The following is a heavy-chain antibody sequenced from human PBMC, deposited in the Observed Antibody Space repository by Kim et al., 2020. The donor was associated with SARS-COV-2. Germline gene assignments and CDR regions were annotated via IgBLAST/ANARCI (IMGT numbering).Heavy chain of an antibody. CDR1: GFTFSSYG. V-gene: IGHV3-33*05. CDR3: ARDGDCSSTSCYAGFDY. Sequence: GGSLRLSCAASGFTFSSYGMNWVRQAPGKGLEWVAVISYDGSNKYYEDSGKVRFTISRDNSKNTLYWQMNSLKVEDTAVYYCARDGDCSSTSCYAGFDYWGQGSLVTVSS. D-gene: IGHD2-2*01. J-gene: IGHJ4*02. CDR2: ISYDGSNK.